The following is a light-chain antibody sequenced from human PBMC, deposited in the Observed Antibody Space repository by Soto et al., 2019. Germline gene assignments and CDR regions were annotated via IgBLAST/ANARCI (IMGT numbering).Light chain of an antibody. J-gene: IGKJ1*01. V-gene: IGKV3-20*01. Sequence: EIVLTQSPGTLSLSPGERATLSCRASQSVSSSYLAWYRQNPGQAPRLLIYGTSSRATGVPDRFSGSGSGTDFTLTISRLEPEDFAVYYCQQYGRTFGQGNKVEIK. CDR3: QQYGRT. CDR1: QSVSSSY. CDR2: GTS.